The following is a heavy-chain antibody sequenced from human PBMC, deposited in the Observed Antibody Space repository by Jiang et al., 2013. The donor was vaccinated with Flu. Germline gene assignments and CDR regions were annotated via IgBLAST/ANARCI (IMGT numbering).Heavy chain of an antibody. V-gene: IGHV1-18*04. CDR2: ISAYNGNT. CDR1: GYPFTIYG. J-gene: IGHJ6*02. D-gene: IGHD1-26*01. Sequence: GAEVKKPGASVKVSCKASGYPFTIYGFSWVRQAPGQGLEWMGWISAYNGNTNYAQKLQGRVTMSTDTSTSTGYMELRSLRSDDTAVYYCARDSANRDGTYGGEVYYYGMDVWGQGTTVTVSS. CDR3: ARDSANRDGTYGGEVYYYGMDV.